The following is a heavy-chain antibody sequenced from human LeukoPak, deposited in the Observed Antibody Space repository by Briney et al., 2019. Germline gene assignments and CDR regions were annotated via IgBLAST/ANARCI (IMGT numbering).Heavy chain of an antibody. J-gene: IGHJ4*02. CDR2: TFYRSKWYN. V-gene: IGHV6-1*01. Sequence: SQTLSLTCAISGDSVSSNSAAWNWIRQSPSRGLEWLGRTFYRSKWYNEYAVSVKSRITINPDTSKNQFSLQLNSVTPEDTAVYYCARVPFTASLGDYFDYWGQGALVTVSS. CDR1: GDSVSSNSAA. D-gene: IGHD3-16*01. CDR3: ARVPFTASLGDYFDY.